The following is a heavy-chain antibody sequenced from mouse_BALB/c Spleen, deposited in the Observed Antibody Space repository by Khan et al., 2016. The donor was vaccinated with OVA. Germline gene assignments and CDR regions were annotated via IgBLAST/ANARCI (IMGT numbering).Heavy chain of an antibody. V-gene: IGHV3-2*02. CDR1: GYSITSGYA. CDR3: ARGNYYGYYVDY. Sequence: EVQLQESGPGLVKPSQSLYLTCTVTGYSITSGYAWNWIRQFPGNKLEWMGYISYSGGTSYNPSLKSRISITRDTSKNQFFLQLNSVTTEETATYYCARGNYYGYYVDYWGQGTPLTVSS. D-gene: IGHD1-1*01. J-gene: IGHJ2*01. CDR2: ISYSGGT.